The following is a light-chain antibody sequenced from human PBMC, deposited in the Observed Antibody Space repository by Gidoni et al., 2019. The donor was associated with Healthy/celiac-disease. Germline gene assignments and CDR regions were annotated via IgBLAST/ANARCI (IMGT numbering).Light chain of an antibody. J-gene: IGKJ4*01. Sequence: EIVLTQSPATLSLSPGERATLSCRAGQSVSSYLAWYQQKPGQAPRLLIYDASNRATGIPARFSGSGSGTDFTLTISSLEPEDFAVYYCQQQGAFXGXTKVEIK. CDR1: QSVSSY. V-gene: IGKV3-11*01. CDR2: DAS. CDR3: QQQGA.